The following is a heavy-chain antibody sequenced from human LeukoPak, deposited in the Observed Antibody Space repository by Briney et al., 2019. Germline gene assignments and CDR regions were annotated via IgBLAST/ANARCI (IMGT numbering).Heavy chain of an antibody. CDR1: GYTLTGLS. V-gene: IGHV1-24*01. J-gene: IGHJ5*02. Sequence: ASVKVSCKVSGYTLTGLSMHWVRQAPGKGLEWMGGFDPEDGEIIYAQKFQGRVTITEDTPTDTAYMELSSLRSEDTAVYYCATVVGKVRFLKWLTTWGQGTLVTVSS. CDR3: ATVVGKVRFLKWLTT. CDR2: FDPEDGEI. D-gene: IGHD3-3*01.